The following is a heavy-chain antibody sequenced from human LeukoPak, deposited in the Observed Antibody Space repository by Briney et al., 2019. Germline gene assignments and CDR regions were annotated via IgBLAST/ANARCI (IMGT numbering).Heavy chain of an antibody. CDR2: IYHSGST. J-gene: IGHJ6*02. V-gene: IGHV4-30-2*01. CDR1: GGSISSGGYS. D-gene: IGHD3-3*01. CDR3: ARGSGHDFWSGYYKRPYYYYYGMDV. Sequence: SETLSLTCAVSGGSISSGGYSWSWLGQAPGKGLEWIGYIYHSGSTYYNPSLKSRVTISVDRSKNQFSLKLSSVTAADTAVYYCARGSGHDFWSGYYKRPYYYYYGMDVWGQGTTVTVSS.